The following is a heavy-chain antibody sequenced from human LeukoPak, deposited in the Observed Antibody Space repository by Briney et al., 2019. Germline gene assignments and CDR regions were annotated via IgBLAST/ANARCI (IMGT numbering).Heavy chain of an antibody. V-gene: IGHV4-59*08. CDR2: IYYSGST. D-gene: IGHD5-12*01. CDR1: GGSISSYY. Sequence: PSETLSLTCTVSGGSISSYYWSWIRQPPGKGLEWIGYIYYSGSTNYNPSLKSRVTISVDTSKNQFSLKLSSVTAADTAVYYCASSGGYGGYDGPSYYYYGMDVWGQGTTVTVSS. CDR3: ASSGGYGGYDGPSYYYYGMDV. J-gene: IGHJ6*02.